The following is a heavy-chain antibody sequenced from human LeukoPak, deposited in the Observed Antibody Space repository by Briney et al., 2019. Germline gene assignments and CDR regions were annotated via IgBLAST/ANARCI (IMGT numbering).Heavy chain of an antibody. D-gene: IGHD3-9*01. V-gene: IGHV3-23*01. CDR1: GFTFSSYG. CDR3: AKDRVLRYFDWFLSPFDY. J-gene: IGHJ4*02. CDR2: ISGSGGST. Sequence: GGSLRLSCAASGFTFSSYGMSWVRQAPGKGLEWVSAISGSGGSTYYADSVKGRFTISRDNSKNTLYLQMNSLRAEDTAVYYCAKDRVLRYFDWFLSPFDYWGQGTLVTVSS.